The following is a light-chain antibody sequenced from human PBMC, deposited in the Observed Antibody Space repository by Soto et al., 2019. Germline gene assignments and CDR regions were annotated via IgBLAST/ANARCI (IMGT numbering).Light chain of an antibody. J-gene: IGKJ1*01. CDR2: GAS. Sequence: IVLTPSPGTLSLSPGEGATLSCRASQSVSNNYLAWYQQKPGQAPRLLIYGASNRATGIPDRFSGSGSGTDFTPTISRLEPEDCAVYYCQQYGSSGTFGQGTKVYIK. CDR1: QSVSNNY. CDR3: QQYGSSGT. V-gene: IGKV3-20*01.